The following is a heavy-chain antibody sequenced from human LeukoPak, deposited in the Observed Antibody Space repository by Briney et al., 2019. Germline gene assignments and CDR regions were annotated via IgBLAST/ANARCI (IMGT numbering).Heavy chain of an antibody. D-gene: IGHD4-17*01. V-gene: IGHV4-39*07. Sequence: SETLSLTCTISGGSISSNNYYWAWIRQPPGKGLEWIGSIYYSGNTYYSPSLRSRVTISVDTSKNQFSLKLSSVTAADTAVYYCARGLPKNDYGDYGGTWFDPWGQGTLVTVSS. CDR3: ARGLPKNDYGDYGGTWFDP. J-gene: IGHJ5*02. CDR1: GGSISSNNYY. CDR2: IYYSGNT.